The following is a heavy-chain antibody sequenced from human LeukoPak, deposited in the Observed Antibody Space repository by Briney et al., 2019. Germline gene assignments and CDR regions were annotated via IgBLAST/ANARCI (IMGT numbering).Heavy chain of an antibody. D-gene: IGHD2-15*01. CDR1: GFIFGSYA. CDR3: AKEGYSHTSNYFDN. CDR2: IRGSGVGT. V-gene: IGHV3-23*01. Sequence: PGGSLRLSCAASGFIFGSYAMTWVRQAPGKGLEWVSVIRGSGVGTFCADSVKGRFTISRDNSKNSLSLQMNSLTAEDTAVYYCAKEGYSHTSNYFDNGGQGILVTVSS. J-gene: IGHJ4*02.